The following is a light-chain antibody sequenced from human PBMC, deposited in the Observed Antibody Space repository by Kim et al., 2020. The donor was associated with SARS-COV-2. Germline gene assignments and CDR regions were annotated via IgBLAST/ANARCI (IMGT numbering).Light chain of an antibody. CDR2: VND. J-gene: IGLJ2*01. V-gene: IGLV1-51*01. CDR1: SSNLGNKY. CDR3: GTWDSSLSVVV. Sequence: QSVLTQPPSVSAAPGQKVTISCSGSSSNLGNKYVAWYQQLPGTAPTLLIYVNDRRPSGIPDRFSGSKSGTSATLDITGLQPGDEADYYCGTWDSSLSVVVLGGGTQVTVL.